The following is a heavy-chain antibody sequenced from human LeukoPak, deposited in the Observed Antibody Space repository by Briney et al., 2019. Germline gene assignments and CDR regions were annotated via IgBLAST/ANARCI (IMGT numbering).Heavy chain of an antibody. D-gene: IGHD2-21*01. Sequence: PGGSLRLSCAASGFIFSSYEMHWVRQAPGKGLEWLSYINTSGRTKYYADSVKGRFTISRDNAKNSLYLQMNSLRAEDTAVYYCAKDLVVVPIWGQGTMVTVSS. CDR3: AKDLVVVPI. J-gene: IGHJ3*02. CDR1: GFIFSSYE. CDR2: INTSGRTK. V-gene: IGHV3-48*03.